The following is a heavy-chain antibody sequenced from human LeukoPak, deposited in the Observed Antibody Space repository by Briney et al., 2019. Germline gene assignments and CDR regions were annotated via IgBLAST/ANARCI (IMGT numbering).Heavy chain of an antibody. J-gene: IGHJ4*02. Sequence: VASVKVSCKASGYTFTSYDIDWVRQATGQGLEWMGWMSPNSGNTDYAQKFQGRVTFTRNTSINTAYMELSSLRSEDTAVYYCARGLWFGEYDYWGQGTLVTVSS. CDR3: ARGLWFGEYDY. D-gene: IGHD3-10*01. V-gene: IGHV1-8*03. CDR2: MSPNSGNT. CDR1: GYTFTSYD.